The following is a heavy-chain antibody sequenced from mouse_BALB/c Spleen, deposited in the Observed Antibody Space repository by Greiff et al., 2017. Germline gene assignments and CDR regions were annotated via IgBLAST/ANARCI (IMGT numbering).Heavy chain of an antibody. CDR1: GFTFSSYA. CDR2: ISSGGST. CDR3: ARGSARDYFDY. Sequence: EVQVVESGGGLVKPGGSLKLSCAASGFTFSSYAMSWVRQTPEKRLEWVASISSGGSTYYPDSVKGRFTISRDNARNILYLQMSSLRSEDTAMYYCARGSARDYFDYWGQGTTLTVSS. V-gene: IGHV5-6-5*01. D-gene: IGHD1-2*01. J-gene: IGHJ2*01.